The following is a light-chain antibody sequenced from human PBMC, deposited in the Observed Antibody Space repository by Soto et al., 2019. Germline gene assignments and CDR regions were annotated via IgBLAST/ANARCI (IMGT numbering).Light chain of an antibody. CDR1: QSVSDY. CDR3: QQYSNWPRT. Sequence: EIVMTQSPATLSVSPGGRATLSCRASQSVSDYLAWYQQTPGQPPRLLIYTASTRATGIPARFSGSGSGTEFTLTISSLQSEDFAVYYCQQYSNWPRTFGQGTRVEIK. CDR2: TAS. V-gene: IGKV3-15*01. J-gene: IGKJ1*01.